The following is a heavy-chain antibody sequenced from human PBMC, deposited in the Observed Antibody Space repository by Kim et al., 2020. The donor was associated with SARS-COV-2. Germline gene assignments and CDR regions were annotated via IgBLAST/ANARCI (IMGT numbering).Heavy chain of an antibody. CDR3: ASQSPAMDY. Sequence: GSQKYYADSVKGRFTISRDNSRNMVYLQMSNLRAEDTALYYCASQSPAMDYWGQGTLVTVSS. D-gene: IGHD2-2*01. CDR2: GSQK. V-gene: IGHV3-33*01. J-gene: IGHJ4*02.